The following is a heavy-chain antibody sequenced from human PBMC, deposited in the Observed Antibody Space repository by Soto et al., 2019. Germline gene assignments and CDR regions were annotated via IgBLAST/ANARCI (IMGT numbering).Heavy chain of an antibody. CDR3: ARRRSHTPYY. CDR2: LYWDDDK. J-gene: IGHJ4*02. Sequence: QITLKESGPTLMKPTQTLTLTYTLSGFSLTTSGVGVDWIRQPPGKALECLALLYWDDDKYYSQSLKSRLTITKDTSKNQVVLTMTNMDPADTGTYYCARRRSHTPYYWGQGTLVTVSS. V-gene: IGHV2-5*02. CDR1: GFSLTTSGVG.